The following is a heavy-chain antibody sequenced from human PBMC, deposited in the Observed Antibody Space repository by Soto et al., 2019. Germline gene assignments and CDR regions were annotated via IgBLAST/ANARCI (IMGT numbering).Heavy chain of an antibody. J-gene: IGHJ6*02. D-gene: IGHD6-6*01. CDR2: INPSGGST. V-gene: IGHV1-46*01. CDR1: GYTFTSYY. Sequence: ASVKVSCKASGYTFTSYYMHWVRQAPGQGLEWMGIINPSGGSTSYAQKFQGRVTMTRDTSTSTVYMELSGLRSEDTAVYYCARSLYRSSSLDYYYGMDIWAQGTTVTVFS. CDR3: ARSLYRSSSLDYYYGMDI.